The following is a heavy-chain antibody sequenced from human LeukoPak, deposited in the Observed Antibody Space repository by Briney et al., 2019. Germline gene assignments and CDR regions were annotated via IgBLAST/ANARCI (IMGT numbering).Heavy chain of an antibody. J-gene: IGHJ4*02. D-gene: IGHD2-8*01. CDR3: ARDRLYVGSDY. Sequence: ASVKVSFKASGYTFTSYGISWGGQAAGQGLEWMGWISAYNGKINYAQKLQRRVTMPTDSSTSTAYMELRSLRSDDTAVYYCARDRLYVGSDYWGQGTLVTVSS. CDR2: ISAYNGKI. CDR1: GYTFTSYG. V-gene: IGHV1-18*01.